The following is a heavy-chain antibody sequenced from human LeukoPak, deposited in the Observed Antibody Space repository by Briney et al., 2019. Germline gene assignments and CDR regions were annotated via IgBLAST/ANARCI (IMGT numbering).Heavy chain of an antibody. CDR1: GFTCSSYW. CDR3: ARCHSSSSGDY. J-gene: IGHJ4*02. CDR2: IQQGGSEK. V-gene: IGHV3-7*05. Sequence: GGSLRLSCAASGFTCSSYWMSWVRQAPGKGLEWVANIQQGGSEKYYVDSVKGRLTISRDNAKNSLFLQMNSLRAEDTAVYYCARCHSSSSGDYWGQGTLVTVSS. D-gene: IGHD6-6*01.